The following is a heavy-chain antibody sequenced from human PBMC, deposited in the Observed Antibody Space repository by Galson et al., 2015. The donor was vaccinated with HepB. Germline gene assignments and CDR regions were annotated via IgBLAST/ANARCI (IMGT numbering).Heavy chain of an antibody. Sequence: SVKVSCKASGYTFTGYYMHWVRQAPGQGLEWMGLINPNSGGTNYAQRFQGRVTMTRDTSISTAYMELSRLRSDDTAVYYCARDRDKRVVVIAIWGQGTLVTVSS. V-gene: IGHV1-2*02. CDR3: ARDRDKRVVVIAI. D-gene: IGHD2-21*01. CDR2: INPNSGGT. CDR1: GYTFTGYY. J-gene: IGHJ4*02.